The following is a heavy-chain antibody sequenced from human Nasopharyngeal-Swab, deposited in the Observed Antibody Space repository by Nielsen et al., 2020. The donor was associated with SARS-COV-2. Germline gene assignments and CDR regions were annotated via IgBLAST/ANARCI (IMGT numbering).Heavy chain of an antibody. D-gene: IGHD1-7*01. J-gene: IGHJ4*02. Sequence: SETLSLTCTVSGGSINPYYWSWIRQPPGKGLEWIGHISYSGSTHYDPSFRSRVTMSVDTSKNQFSLKLTSVTAADTAVYCCVRHEGGTTLDYWGQGTLVTVSS. CDR1: GGSINPYY. CDR2: ISYSGST. CDR3: VRHEGGTTLDY. V-gene: IGHV4-59*08.